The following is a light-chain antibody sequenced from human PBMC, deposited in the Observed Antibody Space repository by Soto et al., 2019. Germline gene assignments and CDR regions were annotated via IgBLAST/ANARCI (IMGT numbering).Light chain of an antibody. CDR2: GAS. CDR1: QSVSSSY. J-gene: IGKJ1*01. Sequence: IEMTQSPATLSVSPGERATLSCRASQSVSSSYLAWYQHKPGQAPRLLIYGASTRATGIPARFSVSGSGTEFTLTLSSLQSEDFAVYYCQQYNKWPPETFGQGTKV. CDR3: QQYNKWPPET. V-gene: IGKV3-15*01.